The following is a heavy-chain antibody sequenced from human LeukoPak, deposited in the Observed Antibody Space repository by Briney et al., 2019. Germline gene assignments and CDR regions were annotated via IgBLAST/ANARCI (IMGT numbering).Heavy chain of an antibody. CDR3: AATEKPMYSSGLGFNS. V-gene: IGHV4-39*01. Sequence: SETLSLTCTVSGGSISSGSYYWGWIRQPPGKGLEWIGSIYYSGSTYYNPSLKSRVTISVDTSKNQFSLKLSSVTAADTAVYYCAATEKPMYSSGLGFNSWGQGTLVTVSS. D-gene: IGHD6-19*01. CDR1: GGSISSGSYY. J-gene: IGHJ4*02. CDR2: IYYSGST.